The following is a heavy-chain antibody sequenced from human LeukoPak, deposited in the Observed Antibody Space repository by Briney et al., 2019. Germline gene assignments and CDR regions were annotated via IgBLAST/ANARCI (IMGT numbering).Heavy chain of an antibody. CDR2: IYTSGST. J-gene: IGHJ6*03. CDR3: AGGEHNKYSSSWYGIWYYYYMDV. Sequence: SETLSLTCIVSGGSISSYYWSWIRQPAGKGLEWIGRIYTSGSTNYNPSLKSRVTMSVDTSKNQFSLKLSSVTAADTAVYYCAGGEHNKYSSSWYGIWYYYYMDVWGKGTTVTVSS. V-gene: IGHV4-4*07. D-gene: IGHD6-13*01. CDR1: GGSISSYY.